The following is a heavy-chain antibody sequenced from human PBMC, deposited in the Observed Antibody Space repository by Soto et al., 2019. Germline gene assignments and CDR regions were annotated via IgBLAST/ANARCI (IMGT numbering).Heavy chain of an antibody. CDR2: IYYSGRT. J-gene: IGHJ4*02. V-gene: IGHV4-59*01. D-gene: IGHD2-15*01. CDR1: GDSISSYY. Sequence: QVQLQESGPRLVKPSETLSLTCTVSGDSISSYYWTWIRQPPGKGLEYIGYIYYSGRTYYNPSLKSRVAISVDTSTNQSSLKLSSGTAADTAVYYCARGHLGITSTGTWYDFDYWGQGTLVTVSS. CDR3: ARGHLGITSTGTWYDFDY.